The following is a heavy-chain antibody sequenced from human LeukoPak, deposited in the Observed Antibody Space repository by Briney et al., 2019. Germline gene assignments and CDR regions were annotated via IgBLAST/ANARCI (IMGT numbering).Heavy chain of an antibody. CDR3: AGDYIWGSYRPTNLDY. J-gene: IGHJ4*02. D-gene: IGHD3-16*02. CDR2: IYYSGST. V-gene: IGHV4-39*07. Sequence: SETLSLTCTVSGDSISSSAYYWGWIRQPPGKGLDWIGYIYYSGSTYYNPSLKSRVTISIDTSKNQFSLKLSSVTAADTAVYYCAGDYIWGSYRPTNLDYWGQGTLVTVSS. CDR1: GDSISSSAYY.